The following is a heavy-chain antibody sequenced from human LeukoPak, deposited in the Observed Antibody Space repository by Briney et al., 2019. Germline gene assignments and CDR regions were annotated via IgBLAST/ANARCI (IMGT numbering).Heavy chain of an antibody. D-gene: IGHD3-22*01. CDR2: ISHDGSNK. V-gene: IGHV3-30-3*01. CDR3: ARDIYDSSGYGGDY. Sequence: GRSLRLSCAASGFTFSSYAMHWVRQAPGKGLEWVAVISHDGSNKYYADSVKGRFTISRDNSKNTLYLQMNSLRAEDTAVYYCARDIYDSSGYGGDYWGQGTLVTVSS. J-gene: IGHJ4*02. CDR1: GFTFSSYA.